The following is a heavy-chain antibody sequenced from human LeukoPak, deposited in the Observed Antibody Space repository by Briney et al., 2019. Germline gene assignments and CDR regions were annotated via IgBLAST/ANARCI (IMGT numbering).Heavy chain of an antibody. CDR1: GFTFSSYA. V-gene: IGHV3-74*01. CDR2: INSDGSST. CDR3: ASGNYFDY. Sequence: GGSLRPSCAASGFTFSSYAMNWVRQAPGKGLVWVSRINSDGSSTSYADSVKGRFTISRDNAKNTLYLQMNSLRAEDTAVYFCASGNYFDYWGQGTLVAVSS. J-gene: IGHJ4*02.